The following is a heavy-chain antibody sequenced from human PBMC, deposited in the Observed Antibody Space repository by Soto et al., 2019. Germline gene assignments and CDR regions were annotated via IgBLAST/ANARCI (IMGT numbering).Heavy chain of an antibody. CDR3: ARLRVTKVDY. D-gene: IGHD4-17*01. Sequence: SETLSLTCAVSGGSISSGGYSWSWIRQPPGKGLEWIGYIYHSGSTYYNPSLKSRVTISVDRSKNQFSLKLSSVTAADTAVYYCARLRVTKVDYWGQGTLVTV. V-gene: IGHV4-30-2*01. CDR1: GGSISSGGYS. CDR2: IYHSGST. J-gene: IGHJ4*02.